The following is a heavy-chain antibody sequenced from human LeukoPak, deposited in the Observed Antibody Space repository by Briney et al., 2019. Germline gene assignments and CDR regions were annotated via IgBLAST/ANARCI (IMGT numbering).Heavy chain of an antibody. D-gene: IGHD3-22*01. J-gene: IGHJ4*02. Sequence: SETLSLTCTASGASISSYYWSWIRQPPGKGLEWIVYIYYSGSTNYNPSLKSRVTISVDTSKNKFYLELSSVTAADTGVYYCARGRYDSSGYYVDYWGQGTLVSVSS. CDR1: GASISSYY. V-gene: IGHV4-59*01. CDR3: ARGRYDSSGYYVDY. CDR2: IYYSGST.